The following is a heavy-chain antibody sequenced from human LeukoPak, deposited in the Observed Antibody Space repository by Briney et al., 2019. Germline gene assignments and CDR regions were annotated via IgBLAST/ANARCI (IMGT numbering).Heavy chain of an antibody. CDR2: ISTYNGDT. Sequence: ASVKVSCKASGYTFTNHGISWVRQAPGQGLEWMGWISTYNGDTKYTQRLQGRVTLTSDTSTDTVYMEVRSLKSDDTAVYYCARDLAFLAVPAANGWFDPWGQGTLVIVSS. D-gene: IGHD6-19*01. CDR3: ARDLAFLAVPAANGWFDP. J-gene: IGHJ5*02. CDR1: GYTFTNHG. V-gene: IGHV1-18*01.